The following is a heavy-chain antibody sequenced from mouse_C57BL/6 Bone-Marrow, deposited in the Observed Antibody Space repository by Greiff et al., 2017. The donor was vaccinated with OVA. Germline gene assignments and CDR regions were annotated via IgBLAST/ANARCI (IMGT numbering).Heavy chain of an antibody. J-gene: IGHJ4*01. CDR1: GYSFTGYY. CDR2: INPSTGGT. CDR3: ARQGAMDY. V-gene: IGHV1-42*01. Sequence: VQLQQSGPELVKPRASVKISCKASGYSFTGYYMNWVKQSPEKSLEWIGEINPSTGGTTYNQKFKAKATLTVDKSSSTAYMQLKSLTSEDSAVYYCARQGAMDYWGQGTSVTVSS.